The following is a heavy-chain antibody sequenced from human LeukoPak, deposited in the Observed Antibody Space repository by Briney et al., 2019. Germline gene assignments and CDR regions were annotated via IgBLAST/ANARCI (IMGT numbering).Heavy chain of an antibody. Sequence: KPSETLSLTCAVYGGCFSGYYWSWIRQPPGKGLEWIGEINHSGSTNYNPSLKSRVTISVDTSKNQFSLKLSSVTAADTAVYYCARDGDSSGWYVSDYWGQGTLVTVSS. CDR1: GGCFSGYY. D-gene: IGHD6-13*01. J-gene: IGHJ4*02. V-gene: IGHV4-34*01. CDR2: INHSGST. CDR3: ARDGDSSGWYVSDY.